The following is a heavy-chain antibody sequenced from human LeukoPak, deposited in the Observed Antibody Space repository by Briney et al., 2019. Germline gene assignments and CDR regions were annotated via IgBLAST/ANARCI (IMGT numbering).Heavy chain of an antibody. CDR1: GGSISSYY. D-gene: IGHD6-19*01. J-gene: IGHJ4*02. CDR2: VYYSGST. V-gene: IGHV4-59*01. Sequence: PSETLSLTCTVSGGSISSYYWSWIRQPPGKGLEWIGHVYYSGSTNYNPSLKSRVTISVDTSKNQFSLKLSSVTAADTAVYYCARGGRQWLYYFDYWGQGTLVTVSS. CDR3: ARGGRQWLYYFDY.